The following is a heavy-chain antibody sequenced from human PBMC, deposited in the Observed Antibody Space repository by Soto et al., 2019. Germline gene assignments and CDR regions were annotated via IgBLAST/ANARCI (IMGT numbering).Heavy chain of an antibody. CDR2: IPYDGSNK. Sequence: HPGGSLRLSCAASGFTFSSYGMHWVRQAPGKGLEWVAVIPYDGSNKYYADSVKGRFTISRDNSKNTLYLQMNSLRAEDTAVYYCAKDRSIAVAGEAYYYYGMDVWGQGTTVTVSS. CDR1: GFTFSSYG. J-gene: IGHJ6*02. CDR3: AKDRSIAVAGEAYYYYGMDV. V-gene: IGHV3-30*18. D-gene: IGHD6-19*01.